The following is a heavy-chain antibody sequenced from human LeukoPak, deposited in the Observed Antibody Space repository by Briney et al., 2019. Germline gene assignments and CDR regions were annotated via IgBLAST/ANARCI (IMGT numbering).Heavy chain of an antibody. V-gene: IGHV4-39*01. J-gene: IGHJ4*02. CDR1: GGSISSSSYY. CDR3: ARLEQLAPDE. D-gene: IGHD6-6*01. CDR2: IYYSGST. Sequence: SETLSLTCTVSGGSISSSSYYWGWIRQPPGKGLEWIGGIYYSGSTYYNPSLKSRVTISVDTSKNQFSLKLSSVTAADTAVYYCARLEQLAPDEWGQGTLVTVSS.